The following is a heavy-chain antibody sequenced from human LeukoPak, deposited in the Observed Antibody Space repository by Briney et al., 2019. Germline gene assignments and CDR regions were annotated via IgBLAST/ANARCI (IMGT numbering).Heavy chain of an antibody. D-gene: IGHD5-18*01. CDR1: GYTFTSYY. CDR3: EREWGGDTAMDADYYYYYMDV. CDR2: INPSGGST. V-gene: IGHV1-46*01. J-gene: IGHJ6*03. Sequence: ASVKVSCKASGYTFTSYYMHWVRQAPGQGLEWMGRINPSGGSTSYAQKFQGRVPMTRDLSTRTVYMELSQLRPEDTAVYYCEREWGGDTAMDADYYYYYMDVWGKGTTVTVSS.